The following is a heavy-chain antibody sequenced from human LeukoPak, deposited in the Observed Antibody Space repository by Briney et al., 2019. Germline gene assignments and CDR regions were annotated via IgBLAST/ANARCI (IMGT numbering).Heavy chain of an antibody. CDR3: ARGGREDLYSSGWYPPLYGMDV. V-gene: IGHV3-33*08. CDR1: GVTLSTYA. Sequence: PGGSLRLSCAASGVTLSTYAMSWARQAPGKGLEWVAVIWYDGSNKYYADSVKGRFTISRDNSKNTLYLQMNSLRAEDTAVYYCARGGREDLYSSGWYPPLYGMDVWGQGTTVTVSS. J-gene: IGHJ6*02. D-gene: IGHD6-19*01. CDR2: IWYDGSNK.